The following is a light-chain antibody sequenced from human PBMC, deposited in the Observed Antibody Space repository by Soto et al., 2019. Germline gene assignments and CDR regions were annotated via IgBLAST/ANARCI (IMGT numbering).Light chain of an antibody. V-gene: IGLV2-14*03. CDR1: SSDVGGYNY. J-gene: IGLJ1*01. CDR3: SSYTTSNTRQIV. CDR2: DVS. Sequence: HSDLTQPASLSVFPGQSITISCTRTSSDVGGYNYVSWYQHHPGKAPKLMIFDVSNRPSGVSNRFSGSKSGNTASLTISGLQPEDEADYYCSSYTTSNTRQIVFGTGTKVTVL.